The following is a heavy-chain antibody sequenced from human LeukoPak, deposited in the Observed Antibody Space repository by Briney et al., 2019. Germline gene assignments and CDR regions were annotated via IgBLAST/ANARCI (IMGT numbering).Heavy chain of an antibody. J-gene: IGHJ4*02. CDR2: ISGSGDST. V-gene: IGHV3-23*01. D-gene: IGHD3-10*01. Sequence: GGSLRLSCAASGFTFSSYAMSWVRQAPGKGLEWVSVISGSGDSTYYADSVKGRFTISRDNTKNSLYLQLSSLRAEDTAVYYYAREGLITIVRGVNFGYWGQGTLVSVSS. CDR1: GFTFSSYA. CDR3: AREGLITIVRGVNFGY.